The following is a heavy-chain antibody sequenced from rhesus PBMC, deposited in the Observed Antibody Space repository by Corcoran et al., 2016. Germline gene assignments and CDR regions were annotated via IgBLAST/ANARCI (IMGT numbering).Heavy chain of an antibody. CDR2: ISSDGNKK. Sequence: EVQLVESGGGLVQPGGSLRLSCAASGFTFSSSGMHWVRQAPGKGLDWVAVISSDGNKKNYADSVKDRFTISRDNSKNMLYLQMNNLKLEDTAVYYCARDKEAGYSGSWSGLDSWGQGVVVTVSS. CDR1: GFTFSSSG. J-gene: IGHJ6*01. CDR3: ARDKEAGYSGSWSGLDS. D-gene: IGHD6-25*01. V-gene: IGHV3-54*02.